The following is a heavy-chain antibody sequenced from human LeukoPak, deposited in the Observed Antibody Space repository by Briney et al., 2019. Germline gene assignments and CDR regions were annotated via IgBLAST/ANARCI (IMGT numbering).Heavy chain of an antibody. CDR1: GFTFSNCW. Sequence: GGSLRLSCAASGFTFSNCWMTWARQAPGRGLEWVANIKEDGSEAYYVDSVKGRFTISRDNAKNSLYLQMNSLRAEDTAVYYCARDSWGRYCSGGSCYADYYYYMDVWGKGTTVTVSS. J-gene: IGHJ6*03. CDR3: ARDSWGRYCSGGSCYADYYYYMDV. CDR2: IKEDGSEA. D-gene: IGHD2-15*01. V-gene: IGHV3-7*01.